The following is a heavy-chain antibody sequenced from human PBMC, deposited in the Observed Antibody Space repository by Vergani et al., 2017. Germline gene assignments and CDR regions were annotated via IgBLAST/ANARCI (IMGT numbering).Heavy chain of an antibody. CDR2: IYYSGST. Sequence: QVQLQESGPGLVKPSQTLSLTCTVSGGSISSGGYYWSWIRQHPGKGLEWIGYIYYSGSTYYNPSLKSRVTISVDTSKNQFSLKLSSVTAADTALYYCARHMSSTERAIFGVVIKEAFDIWGQGTMVTVSS. CDR1: GGSISSGGYY. V-gene: IGHV4-31*03. J-gene: IGHJ3*02. D-gene: IGHD3-3*01. CDR3: ARHMSSTERAIFGVVIKEAFDI.